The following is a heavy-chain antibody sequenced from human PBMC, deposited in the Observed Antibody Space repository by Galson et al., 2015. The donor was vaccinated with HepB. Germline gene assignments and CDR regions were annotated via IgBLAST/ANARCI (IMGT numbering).Heavy chain of an antibody. CDR1: GFTFSSYW. Sequence: SLRLSCAASGFTFSSYWMSWVRQAPGKGLEWVANIKQDGSEKYYVDSVKGRFTISRDNAKNSLYLQMNSLRAEDTAVYYCARDVRLGCSSISCYMGIKDYWGQGTLVTVSS. D-gene: IGHD2-2*02. CDR2: IKQDGSEK. V-gene: IGHV3-7*03. CDR3: ARDVRLGCSSISCYMGIKDY. J-gene: IGHJ4*02.